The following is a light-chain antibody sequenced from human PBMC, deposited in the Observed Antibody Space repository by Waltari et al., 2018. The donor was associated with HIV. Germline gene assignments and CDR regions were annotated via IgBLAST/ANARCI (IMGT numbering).Light chain of an antibody. CDR2: DVS. V-gene: IGKV3-15*01. CDR3: QQYNNWLT. Sequence: IVMTQSPATLSVSPGERATLSCMASQSVNTNLAWYQQKPGQAPRLLIYDVSTRATGIPARFSGSGSGTEFTLTISSLQSEDFAIYYCQQYNNWLTFGGGTKVEIK. J-gene: IGKJ4*01. CDR1: QSVNTN.